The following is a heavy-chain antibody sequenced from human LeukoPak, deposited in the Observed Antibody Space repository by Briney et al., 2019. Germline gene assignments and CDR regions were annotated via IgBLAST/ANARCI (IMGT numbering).Heavy chain of an antibody. D-gene: IGHD1-26*01. V-gene: IGHV1-2*02. CDR1: GYTFTGYY. J-gene: IGHJ4*02. Sequence: GASVKVSCKASGYTFTGYYMHWVRQAPGQGLEWMGWINPDSGGTEYAQKFQGRVTMTRDTSISTAYMELSRLRSDDTAVYYCARESIVGAPHYYWGQGILVTVSS. CDR2: INPDSGGT. CDR3: ARESIVGAPHYY.